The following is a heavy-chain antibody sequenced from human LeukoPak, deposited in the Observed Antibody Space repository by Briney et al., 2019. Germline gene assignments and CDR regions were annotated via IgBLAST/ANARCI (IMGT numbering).Heavy chain of an antibody. D-gene: IGHD1-26*01. CDR1: GYSFTSYW. CDR2: IYPGDSDT. J-gene: IGHJ3*02. CDR3: ARQLVGATLRSAFDI. V-gene: IGHV5-51*01. Sequence: GESLKISCKGSGYSFTSYWIGWVRQMPGKGLEWMGIIYPGDSDTRYSPSFQGQVTISADKSISTAYLQRSSLKASDTAMYYCARQLVGATLRSAFDIWGQGTMVTVSS.